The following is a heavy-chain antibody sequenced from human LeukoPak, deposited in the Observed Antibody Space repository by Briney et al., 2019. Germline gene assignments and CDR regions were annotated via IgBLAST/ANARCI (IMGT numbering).Heavy chain of an antibody. CDR2: VSGSGGST. D-gene: IGHD5-24*01. J-gene: IGHJ4*02. CDR3: AKDLVGAGYYFDY. Sequence: GGSLRLSCAASGFTFSSYAMSWVRRAPGKGLEWVSTVSGSGGSTYYADSVKGRFTISRDNSKNTLYLQMNSLRAEDTALYYCAKDLVGAGYYFDYWGQGTLVTVSS. V-gene: IGHV3-23*01. CDR1: GFTFSSYA.